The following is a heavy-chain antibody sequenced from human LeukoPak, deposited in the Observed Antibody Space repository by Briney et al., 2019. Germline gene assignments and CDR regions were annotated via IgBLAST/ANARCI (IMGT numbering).Heavy chain of an antibody. CDR3: ARALWFGETFPAY. J-gene: IGHJ4*02. D-gene: IGHD3-10*01. CDR2: IRYDGNNK. V-gene: IGHV3-30*02. CDR1: GFTFSSSG. Sequence: GGSLRLSCAASGFTFSSSGMHWVRQAPGKGLEWVAFIRYDGNNKYYADSVKGRFTISRDNAKNSLYLQMNSLRAEDTAVYYCARALWFGETFPAYWGQGTLVTVSS.